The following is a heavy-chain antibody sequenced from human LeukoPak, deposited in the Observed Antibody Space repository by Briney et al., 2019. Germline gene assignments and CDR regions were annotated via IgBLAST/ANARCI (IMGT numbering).Heavy chain of an antibody. CDR2: IWYDGSNK. Sequence: PGRSLRLSCAASGFTFSSYGMHWVRQAPGKGLEWVAVIWYDGSNKHYADSVKGRFTISRDNSKNTLYLQMNSLRAEDTAVYYCARDRRGYSYSPLDYWGQGTLVTVSS. V-gene: IGHV3-33*01. CDR3: ARDRRGYSYSPLDY. D-gene: IGHD5-18*01. CDR1: GFTFSSYG. J-gene: IGHJ4*02.